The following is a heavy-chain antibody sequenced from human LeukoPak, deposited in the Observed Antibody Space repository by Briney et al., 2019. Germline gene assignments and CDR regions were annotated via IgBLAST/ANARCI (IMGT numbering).Heavy chain of an antibody. J-gene: IGHJ4*02. V-gene: IGHV3-74*01. Sequence: GGSLRLSCAVSGFTFSSYWMHWVRQAPGKGLVWVSRINNDGSSTNYADSVKGRFTISRDNAKYTLYLQMNSLRAEDTAVYYCARDTSLYCSGGSCYSDYFDYWGQGARVTVS. CDR2: INNDGSST. D-gene: IGHD2-15*01. CDR1: GFTFSSYW. CDR3: ARDTSLYCSGGSCYSDYFDY.